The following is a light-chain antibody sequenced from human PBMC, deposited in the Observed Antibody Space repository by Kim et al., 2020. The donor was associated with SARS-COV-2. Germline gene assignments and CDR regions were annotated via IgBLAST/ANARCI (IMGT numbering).Light chain of an antibody. Sequence: AIQLAQSPSSLSASVGDRVTITCRASQVIRSSLAWYQEKPGTPPKLLMSTASNLESGVPSRFSGSGSGTDFTLTISSLQPEDFATYYCQQFYTYPLTFGQGTRLEIK. V-gene: IGKV1-13*02. J-gene: IGKJ5*01. CDR2: TAS. CDR1: QVIRSS. CDR3: QQFYTYPLT.